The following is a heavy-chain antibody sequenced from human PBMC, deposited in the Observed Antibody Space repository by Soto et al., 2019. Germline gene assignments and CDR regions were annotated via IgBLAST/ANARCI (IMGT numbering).Heavy chain of an antibody. Sequence: ASVKVSCKTSGYSFTTYGITWVRQAPGQGLEWMGWISVHSGSTQSVQKLQGRVTMTTDTSTSTAYMELRSLRSDDTAVYYCARARQGRYEYWGQGTLVTVSS. CDR3: ARARQGRYEY. V-gene: IGHV1-18*01. CDR1: GYSFTTYG. J-gene: IGHJ4*02. D-gene: IGHD5-12*01. CDR2: ISVHSGST.